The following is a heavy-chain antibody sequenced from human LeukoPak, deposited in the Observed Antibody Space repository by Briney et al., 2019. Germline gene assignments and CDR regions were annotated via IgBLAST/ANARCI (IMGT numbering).Heavy chain of an antibody. CDR2: IYTSGST. CDR3: ARITGGY. J-gene: IGHJ4*02. V-gene: IGHV4-4*09. D-gene: IGHD3-16*01. Sequence: SETLSLTCTVSGGSISSYYWSWIRQPPGKGLEWIGYIYTSGSTSYNPSLKSRVTISVDTSKNQFSLKLSSVTAADTAVYYCARITGGYWGQGTLVTVSS. CDR1: GGSISSYY.